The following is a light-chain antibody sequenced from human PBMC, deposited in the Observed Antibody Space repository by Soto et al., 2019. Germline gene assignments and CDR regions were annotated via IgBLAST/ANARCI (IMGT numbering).Light chain of an antibody. J-gene: IGKJ5*01. CDR2: AAS. Sequence: EIALTQSPGTLSLSPGERATLSCRARQSVSSNFLAWYQQKPGQAPRLLIYAASSRATGIPDRFSGSGSGTDFTITISRLEPEDFAVYYCQQYGSTFGQGTRLEIK. CDR1: QSVSSNF. CDR3: QQYGST. V-gene: IGKV3-20*01.